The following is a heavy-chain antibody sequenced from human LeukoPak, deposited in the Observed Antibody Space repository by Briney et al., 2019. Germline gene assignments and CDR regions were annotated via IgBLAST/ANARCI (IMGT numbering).Heavy chain of an antibody. V-gene: IGHV3-9*01. CDR2: ISWNSGSI. D-gene: IGHD1-20*01. Sequence: GGSLRLSCAASGFTFDDYAMHWVRQAPGKGLEWVSGISWNSGSIGYADSVKGRFTISRDNAKNSLYLQMNSLRAEDTALYYCAKGSKRAYNWNDLDYWGQGTLVTVSS. CDR3: AKGSKRAYNWNDLDY. J-gene: IGHJ4*02. CDR1: GFTFDDYA.